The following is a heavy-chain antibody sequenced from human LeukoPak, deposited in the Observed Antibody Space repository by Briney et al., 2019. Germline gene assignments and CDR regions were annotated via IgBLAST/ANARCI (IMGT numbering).Heavy chain of an antibody. CDR1: GFTVSSNY. J-gene: IGHJ6*03. CDR2: IYSGGNT. Sequence: PGGSLRLSCAASGFTVSSNYMSWVRQAPGKGLEWVSVIYSGGNTYYADSVKGRFPISRDNSKNTLYLQMNSLRVEDTAVYYCARDSSPPSSFYYMDVWGKGTTVTVSS. V-gene: IGHV3-53*01. CDR3: ARDSSPPSSFYYMDV.